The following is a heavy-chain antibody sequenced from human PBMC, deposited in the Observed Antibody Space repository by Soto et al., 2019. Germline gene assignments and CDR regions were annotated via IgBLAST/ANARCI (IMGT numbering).Heavy chain of an antibody. CDR2: MYNTGST. Sequence: SETLSLTCNVSCCSIIRYYWSWIRQPPGKGLEWIGYMYNTGSTIYNPSLKRRVTISVDTSKNQFSLKLNSVTAADTAVYYCARDLWGYCGADCYPLDVWGQGTMVTVSS. CDR3: ARDLWGYCGADCYPLDV. V-gene: IGHV4-59*01. D-gene: IGHD2-21*02. J-gene: IGHJ6*02. CDR1: CCSIIRYY.